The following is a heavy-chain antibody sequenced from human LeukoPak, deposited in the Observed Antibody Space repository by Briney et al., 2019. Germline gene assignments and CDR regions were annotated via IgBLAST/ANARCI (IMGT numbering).Heavy chain of an antibody. CDR3: AKNRDTQLWVGAFDS. CDR1: GFTFSSYA. J-gene: IGHJ4*02. CDR2: FSGSGDNT. V-gene: IGHV3-23*01. D-gene: IGHD5-18*01. Sequence: PGGSLRLSCAASGFTFSSYAMSWVRQAPGKGLEWVSTFSGSGDNTYYADSVKGRFTISRDNSKNTLYLQMNSLRAEDTAVYHCAKNRDTQLWVGAFDSWGQGTLVTVSS.